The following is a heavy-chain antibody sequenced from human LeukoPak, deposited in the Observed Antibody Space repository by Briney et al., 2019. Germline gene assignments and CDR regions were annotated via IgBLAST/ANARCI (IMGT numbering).Heavy chain of an antibody. J-gene: IGHJ3*02. Sequence: ASVKVSCKASEFTFTSSTIQWVRQARGQRLEWIGWIVVGSGYTNYAQKFQERVTITRDMSTSTAYMELSSLRSEDTAVYYCARAPTSTYYYDSSGYYFYAFDIWGQGTMVTVSS. CDR3: ARAPTSTYYYDSSGYYFYAFDI. V-gene: IGHV1-58*02. CDR1: EFTFTSST. CDR2: IVVGSGYT. D-gene: IGHD3-22*01.